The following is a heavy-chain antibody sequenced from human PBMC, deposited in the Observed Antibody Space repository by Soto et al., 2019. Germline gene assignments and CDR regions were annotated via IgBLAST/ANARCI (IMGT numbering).Heavy chain of an antibody. V-gene: IGHV3-30*18. CDR2: ISYDGSNK. CDR3: AKLYSQVGSSGGVDV. D-gene: IGHD1-26*01. Sequence: GESLKISCAASGFTFSSYGMHWVRQAPGKGLEWVAVISYDGSNKYYADSVKGRFTISRDNSKNTLYLQMNSLRAEDTAVYYCAKLYSQVGSSGGVDVWGKGTTVTVSS. J-gene: IGHJ6*04. CDR1: GFTFSSYG.